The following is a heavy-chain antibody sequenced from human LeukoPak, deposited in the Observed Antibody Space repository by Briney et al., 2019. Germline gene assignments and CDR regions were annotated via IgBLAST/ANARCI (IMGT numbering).Heavy chain of an antibody. V-gene: IGHV3-13*01. CDR1: GFTFSSYD. CDR2: IGTAGDT. D-gene: IGHD2-15*01. J-gene: IGHJ5*02. CDR3: ARRVDATRWFDP. Sequence: GGSLRLSCAASGFTFSSYDMHWVRQATGKGLEWVSAIGTAGDTYYPGSVKGRFTISRDNAKNTLYLQMNSLRDEDTAVYYCARRVDATRWFDPWGKGTLVTVSS.